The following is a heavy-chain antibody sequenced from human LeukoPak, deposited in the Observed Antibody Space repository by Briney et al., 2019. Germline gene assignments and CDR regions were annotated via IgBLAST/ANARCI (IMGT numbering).Heavy chain of an antibody. V-gene: IGHV4-30-2*01. D-gene: IGHD6-19*01. CDR2: IYHSGST. Sequence: SETLSLTCTVSGGSISSGGYYWSWIRQPPGKGLEWIGYIYHSGSTYYNPSLKSRVTISVDRSKNQFSLKLSSVTAADTAVYYCARGSSGWYQGAFDIWGQGTMVTVSS. J-gene: IGHJ3*02. CDR1: GGSISSGGYY. CDR3: ARGSSGWYQGAFDI.